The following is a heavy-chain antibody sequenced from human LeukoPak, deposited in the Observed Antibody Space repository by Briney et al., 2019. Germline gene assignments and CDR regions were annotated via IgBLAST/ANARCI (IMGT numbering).Heavy chain of an antibody. J-gene: IGHJ4*02. D-gene: IGHD3-10*01. Sequence: GGSLRLSCAASGFTFSSYEMSWVRQAPGKGLEWVSSIRSSGDSTYYADSVKGRFTISRDNSKNTLYLQMNSLRAEDTAVYYCAKDLGVTRPGSGFDYWGQGTLVTVSS. CDR3: AKDLGVTRPGSGFDY. CDR2: IRSSGDST. CDR1: GFTFSSYE. V-gene: IGHV3-23*01.